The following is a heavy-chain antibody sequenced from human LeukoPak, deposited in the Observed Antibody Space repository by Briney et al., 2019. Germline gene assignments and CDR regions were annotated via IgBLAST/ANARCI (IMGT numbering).Heavy chain of an antibody. Sequence: PSETLSLTCAVSGGSISSGGYSWSWIRQPPGKGLEWIGYIYHSGSTYYNPSLKSRVTISVDRSKNQFSLKLSPVTAADTAVYYCARHLPPRELLWFGELPSGFDPWGQGTLVTVSS. V-gene: IGHV4-30-2*01. D-gene: IGHD3-10*01. CDR3: ARHLPPRELLWFGELPSGFDP. CDR1: GGSISSGGYS. J-gene: IGHJ5*02. CDR2: IYHSGST.